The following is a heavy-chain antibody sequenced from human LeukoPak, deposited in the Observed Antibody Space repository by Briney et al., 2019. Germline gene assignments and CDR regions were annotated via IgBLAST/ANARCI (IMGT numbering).Heavy chain of an antibody. CDR1: GMNFERYA. D-gene: IGHD1-26*01. CDR2: IIADGKA. CDR3: ATWAFYHDLDV. Sequence: PGGALRLSCAASGMNFERYAMHWGRQRPGEGLGWGGVIIADGKADHADAVKGRVTVSRDNSKESLSLQMSSLRDEDTALYYCATWAFYHDLDVWGQGTTVIVSS. V-gene: IGHV3-43*02. J-gene: IGHJ6*02.